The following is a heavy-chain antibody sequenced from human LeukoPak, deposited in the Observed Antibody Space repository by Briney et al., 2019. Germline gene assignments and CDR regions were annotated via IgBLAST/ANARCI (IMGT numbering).Heavy chain of an antibody. D-gene: IGHD2-2*01. CDR2: IPYDGSDK. CDR3: AKDGGYQQHLDY. J-gene: IGHJ4*02. Sequence: PGGSLRLSCTASGFSFSDYGIHWVRQAPGKGLEWMGMIPYDGSDKYYADSVKGRFTISRDISTNTLYLQLNSLRAEDTAIYYCAKDGGYQQHLDYWGQGTMVTVSS. CDR1: GFSFSDYG. V-gene: IGHV3-30*18.